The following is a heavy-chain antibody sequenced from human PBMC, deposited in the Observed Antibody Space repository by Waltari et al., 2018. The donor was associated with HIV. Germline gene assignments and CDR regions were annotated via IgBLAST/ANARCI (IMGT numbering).Heavy chain of an antibody. CDR3: ARESPPRLAYWYFDL. D-gene: IGHD1-1*01. CDR1: GFSFRDYY. J-gene: IGHJ2*01. CDR2: MNPTGTSI. Sequence: QVQLVESGGGLVKPGGSLRLSCAASGFSFRDYYMTWIRQVPGQGLEWLSYMNPTGTSIYYADAVKGRFTISRDNTKNSLYLQINSLRREDTAFYYCARESPPRLAYWYFDLWGRGTLVTVSS. V-gene: IGHV3-11*04.